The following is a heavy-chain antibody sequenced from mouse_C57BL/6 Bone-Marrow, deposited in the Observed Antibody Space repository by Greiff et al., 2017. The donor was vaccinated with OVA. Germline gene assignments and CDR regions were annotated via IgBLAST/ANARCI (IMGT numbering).Heavy chain of an antibody. D-gene: IGHD1-1*01. CDR1: GYTFTDHI. CDR3: GSRTVVARNWYFDG. Sequence: QVQLKESGAELASPGASVTLSCKASGYTFTDHIMNWVKKRPGQGLEWIGRIYPVSGETNYNQKFMGKATFSVDRSSSTVYMVLNSLTSEDPAVYDCGSRTVVARNWYFDGWGTGTTVTVSS. CDR2: IYPVSGET. J-gene: IGHJ1*03. V-gene: IGHV1-11*01.